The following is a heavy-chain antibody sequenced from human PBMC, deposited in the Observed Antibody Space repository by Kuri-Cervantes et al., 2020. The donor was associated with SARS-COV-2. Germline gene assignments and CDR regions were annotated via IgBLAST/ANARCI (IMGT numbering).Heavy chain of an antibody. V-gene: IGHV1-8*02. CDR1: GYTFTSYD. CDR2: MNPNSGNT. CDR3: ARGDRNYSSSWYGDAFDI. J-gene: IGHJ3*02. Sequence: ASVKVSCKASGYTFTSYDINWVRQATGQGLEWMGWMNPNSGNTGYAQEFQGRVTITRITSISTAYMELSSLRSEDTAVYYCARGDRNYSSSWYGDAFDIWCLETKVTVSS. D-gene: IGHD6-13*01.